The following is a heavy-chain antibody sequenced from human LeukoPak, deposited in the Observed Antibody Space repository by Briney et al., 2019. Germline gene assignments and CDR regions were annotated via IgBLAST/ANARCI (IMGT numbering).Heavy chain of an antibody. CDR1: GGSISSYY. V-gene: IGHV4-34*01. Sequence: SETLSLTCTVSGGSISSYYWSWIRQPPGKGLEWIGEINHSGSTNYNPSLKSRVTISVDTSKNQFSLKLSSVTAADTAVYYCATKMHYYYYGMDVWGQGTTVTVSS. J-gene: IGHJ6*02. CDR2: INHSGST. CDR3: ATKMHYYYYGMDV.